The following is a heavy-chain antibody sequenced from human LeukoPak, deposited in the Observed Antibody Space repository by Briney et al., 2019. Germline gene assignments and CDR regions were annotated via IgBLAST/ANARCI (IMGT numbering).Heavy chain of an antibody. D-gene: IGHD3-10*01. CDR1: GFTFTNYW. CDR2: IKQDRSEK. V-gene: IGHV3-7*03. J-gene: IGHJ3*02. Sequence: QPGGSLRLSCAASGFTFTNYWMSWVRQAPGKGLELVANIKQDRSEKYYVDSVKGRFTISRDNAKNSLYLQMNSLRAEDTAVYYCAKSRLFGSGRSDAFDIWGQGTMVTVSS. CDR3: AKSRLFGSGRSDAFDI.